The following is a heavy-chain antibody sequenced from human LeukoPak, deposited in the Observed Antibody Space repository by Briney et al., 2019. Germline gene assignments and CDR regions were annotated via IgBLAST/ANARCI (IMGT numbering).Heavy chain of an antibody. CDR2: INHSGST. Sequence: SETLSLTCAVYGGSFSGYYWSWIRQTPGKGLEWIGEINHSGSTNYNPSLKSRVTISVDASKNQFSLKLSSVTAADTAVYYCASDSPYCSSTSCSSFDYWGQGTLVTVSS. V-gene: IGHV4-34*01. D-gene: IGHD2-2*01. CDR3: ASDSPYCSSTSCSSFDY. CDR1: GGSFSGYY. J-gene: IGHJ4*02.